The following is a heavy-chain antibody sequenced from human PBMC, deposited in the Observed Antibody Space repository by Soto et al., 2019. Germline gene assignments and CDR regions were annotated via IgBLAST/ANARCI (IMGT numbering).Heavy chain of an antibody. Sequence: QAQLVQSGAEVKKPGASVKVSCKASGYTFSSYDVTWVRQAAGQGLGWIGWMSPNSANTGYAQKFQGRVTITSNTSISTAYMELISLGYDDTAVYYCARHHTDFWSGYPDYWGQGTLVIVSS. CDR3: ARHHTDFWSGYPDY. V-gene: IGHV1-8*01. CDR2: MSPNSANT. CDR1: GYTFSSYD. J-gene: IGHJ4*02. D-gene: IGHD3-3*01.